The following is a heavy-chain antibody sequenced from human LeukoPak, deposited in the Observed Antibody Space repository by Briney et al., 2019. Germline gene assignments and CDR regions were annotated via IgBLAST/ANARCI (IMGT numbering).Heavy chain of an antibody. D-gene: IGHD3-10*01. J-gene: IGHJ4*02. CDR2: IYHGGST. CDR3: ARGEEHGSGTVHFDY. CDR1: GASISSSHW. V-gene: IGHV4-4*02. Sequence: PSETLSLTCAVSGASISSSHWWSWVRQPPRKGLEWIGEIYHGGSTNCNPSLKGRVTISVDGSNNQFSLRLTSVTAADTAVYYCARGEEHGSGTVHFDYWGQGTLVTVSS.